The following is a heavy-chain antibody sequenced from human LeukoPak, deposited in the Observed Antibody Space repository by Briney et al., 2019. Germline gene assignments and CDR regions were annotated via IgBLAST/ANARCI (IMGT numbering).Heavy chain of an antibody. CDR1: GGSISSYY. V-gene: IGHV4-59*01. Sequence: SETLSLTCTVSGGSISSYYWSWIRQPPGKGLEWIGYIYYSGSTNYNPSLKSRDTISVDTSKNQFSLKLSSVTAADTAVYYCARSITIFGVVTDAFDIWGQGTMVTVSS. CDR2: IYYSGST. CDR3: ARSITIFGVVTDAFDI. J-gene: IGHJ3*02. D-gene: IGHD3-3*01.